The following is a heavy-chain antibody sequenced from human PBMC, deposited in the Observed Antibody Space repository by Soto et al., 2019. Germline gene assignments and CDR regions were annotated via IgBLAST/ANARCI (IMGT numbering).Heavy chain of an antibody. CDR3: AREGSTYGDLVTDY. J-gene: IGHJ4*02. Sequence: ASVKVSCKASGYTFTGYYMHWVRQAPGQGLEWMGWINPNSGGTNYALKFQGWVAMTRDTSISKAYMELRRLRSDDTAVYYCAREGSTYGDLVTDYWRQGTLVTVSA. V-gene: IGHV1-2*04. D-gene: IGHD4-17*01. CDR2: INPNSGGT. CDR1: GYTFTGYY.